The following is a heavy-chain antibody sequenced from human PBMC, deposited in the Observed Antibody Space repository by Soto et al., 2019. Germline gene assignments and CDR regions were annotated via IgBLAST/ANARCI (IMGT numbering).Heavy chain of an antibody. V-gene: IGHV3-23*01. Sequence: GGSLRLSCAASGFTFTKFPMIWVRQAPGKGLEWVSTVNGRGDTTYYADSVKGRFIISRDNSRNTLDLQMYSLRPEDTAQYYCAKEKGSRLGWDYWCQGVQVTVSS. D-gene: IGHD2-21*01. CDR2: VNGRGDTT. J-gene: IGHJ4*02. CDR3: AKEKGSRLGWDY. CDR1: GFTFTKFP.